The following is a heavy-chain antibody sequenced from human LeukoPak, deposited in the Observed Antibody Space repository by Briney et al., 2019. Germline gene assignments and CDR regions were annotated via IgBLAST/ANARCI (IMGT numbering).Heavy chain of an antibody. CDR1: GYTFASYG. J-gene: IGHJ6*02. V-gene: IGHV1-18*01. D-gene: IGHD2-2*01. Sequence: ASGKVSCKASGYTFASYGISWVRQAPGQGLEWMGWISAYNGHTNYAQKLQGRVTMTTDTSTSTAYMELRSLRSDDTAVYYCARDGSFRCSSTSCYSGYYYYGMDVWGQGTTVTVSS. CDR3: ARDGSFRCSSTSCYSGYYYYGMDV. CDR2: ISAYNGHT.